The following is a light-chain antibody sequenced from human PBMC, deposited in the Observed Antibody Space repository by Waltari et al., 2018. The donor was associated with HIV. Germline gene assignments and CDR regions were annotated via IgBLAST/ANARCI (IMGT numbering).Light chain of an antibody. J-gene: IGLJ2*01. V-gene: IGLV1-51*01. CDR2: DNN. Sequence: QSVLTQPPSVSAAPRQKVPISCSGTSSNIGNTFVSWYQQLPGTAPKLLIYDNNKRPSGIPDRFSGSKSGTSATLGITGLQTGDEADYFCATWDRSLSRVIFGGGTRLTVL. CDR3: ATWDRSLSRVI. CDR1: SSNIGNTF.